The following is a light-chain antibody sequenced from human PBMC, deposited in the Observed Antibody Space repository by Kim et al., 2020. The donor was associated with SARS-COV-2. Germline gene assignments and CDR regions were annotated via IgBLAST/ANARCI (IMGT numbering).Light chain of an antibody. J-gene: IGKJ1*01. CDR3: QHYNDWRGT. Sequence: EIVMTQSPATLSVSPGERATLSCRASQSVSDNLAWYQQRPGQAPRLLIYAASTRATGIPARFSGSGSGTEFTLTICSLQSEDFAVYYCQHYNDWRGTFGQGTKVDIK. CDR2: AAS. V-gene: IGKV3-15*01. CDR1: QSVSDN.